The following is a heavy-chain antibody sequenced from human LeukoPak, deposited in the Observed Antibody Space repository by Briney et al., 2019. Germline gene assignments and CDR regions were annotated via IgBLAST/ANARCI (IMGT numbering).Heavy chain of an antibody. D-gene: IGHD6-19*01. J-gene: IGHJ4*02. V-gene: IGHV4-59*08. Sequence: GSLRLSCAASGFTVSSYYWSWIRQPPGKGLEWIGYIYYSGSTNYNPSLKSRVTISVDTSKNQFSLKLSSVTAADTAVYYCARLSYSNLYSSGWHFDYWGQGTLVTVSS. CDR1: GFTVSSYY. CDR3: ARLSYSNLYSSGWHFDY. CDR2: IYYSGST.